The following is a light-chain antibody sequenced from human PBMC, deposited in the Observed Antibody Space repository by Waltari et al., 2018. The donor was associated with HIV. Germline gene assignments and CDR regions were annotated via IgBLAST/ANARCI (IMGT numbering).Light chain of an antibody. CDR3: CSYAGSSFSYA. V-gene: IGLV2-11*01. CDR2: DVT. Sequence: QSALTQPRSVSGSPGQAVNISCTGTSSDVGGYKYVSWYQQHPGKAPRLVIYDVTERPSGIPDHFSGSKSGNTASLSISGLQAADESDYYCCSYAGSSFSYAFGTGTRVSVL. J-gene: IGLJ1*01. CDR1: SSDVGGYKY.